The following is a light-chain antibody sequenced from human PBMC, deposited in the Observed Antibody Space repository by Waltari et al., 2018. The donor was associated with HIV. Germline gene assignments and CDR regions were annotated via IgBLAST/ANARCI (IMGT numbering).Light chain of an antibody. J-gene: IGLJ1*01. CDR1: RSDSYVYKY. Sequence: QSTLTQPASVSGSPGQSVPISSTGIRSDSYVYKYFPWYQQHPGKAPKLLIYDVSNRPSGVSHRFSGSKSANTASLTISGLQAEDEADYYCSSYTTTSTLYVFGTGTKVTV. V-gene: IGLV2-14*03. CDR2: DVS. CDR3: SSYTTTSTLYV.